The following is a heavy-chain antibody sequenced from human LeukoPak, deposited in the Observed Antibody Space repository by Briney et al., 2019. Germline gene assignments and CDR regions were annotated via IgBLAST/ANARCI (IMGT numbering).Heavy chain of an antibody. CDR2: IRWDGITT. CDR3: ATSWGPDYGGNSDSGTFDY. D-gene: IGHD4-23*01. CDR1: GFNFDDYP. J-gene: IGHJ4*02. Sequence: GGSLRLSCAASGFNFDDYPMHWVRHAPGKGLEWVSLIRWDGITTYYADSVKGRFTISRDNSKNSLYLQMNSLRTEDTALYYCATSWGPDYGGNSDSGTFDYWGQGTLVTVSS. V-gene: IGHV3-43*01.